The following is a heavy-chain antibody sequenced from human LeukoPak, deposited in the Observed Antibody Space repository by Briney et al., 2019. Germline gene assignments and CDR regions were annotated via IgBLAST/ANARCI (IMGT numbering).Heavy chain of an antibody. D-gene: IGHD2-8*01. CDR2: LNQDGSVQ. CDR3: ARDHNVADV. V-gene: IGHV3-7*01. J-gene: IGHJ3*01. Sequence: GGSLRLSCEASGFTFSHYWMTWYRQAPGKGLEWAANLNQDGSVQAYGDSVRGRFTISRDNAKNSVYIQMSSLRVEDTAMYYCARDHNVADVWGRGTMVTVSS. CDR1: GFTFSHYW.